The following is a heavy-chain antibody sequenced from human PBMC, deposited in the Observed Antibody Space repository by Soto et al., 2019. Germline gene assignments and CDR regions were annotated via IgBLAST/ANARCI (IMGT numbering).Heavy chain of an antibody. Sequence: QVQLVQSGAEVKKPGASVKVSCKVSGYTLTELSMHWVRQAPGKGLEWMGGFDPEDGETIYAQKFQGRVTMTEDTSTDTAYMELSSLRSEDTAVYYCATVQHSRSGSRHLNYYYYGMDVWGQGTTVTVSS. D-gene: IGHD1-26*01. CDR3: ATVQHSRSGSRHLNYYYYGMDV. CDR1: GYTLTELS. CDR2: FDPEDGET. J-gene: IGHJ6*02. V-gene: IGHV1-24*01.